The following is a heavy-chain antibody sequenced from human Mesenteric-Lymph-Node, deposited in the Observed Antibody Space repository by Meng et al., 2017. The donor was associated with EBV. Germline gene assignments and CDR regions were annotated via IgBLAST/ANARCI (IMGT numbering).Heavy chain of an antibody. Sequence: QWRLQGAGPGLVKPSGTSSLTCAVSGGSISGNNWWSWIRQPPGKGLEWIGEVFHIGSTNYNPSLKSRVTISLDKSKNQFSLKLTSVTAADTAVYFCARVSEISGTWLDCWGQGTLVTVSS. CDR2: VFHIGST. CDR3: ARVSEISGTWLDC. D-gene: IGHD1-7*01. J-gene: IGHJ1*01. V-gene: IGHV4-4*02. CDR1: GGSISGNNW.